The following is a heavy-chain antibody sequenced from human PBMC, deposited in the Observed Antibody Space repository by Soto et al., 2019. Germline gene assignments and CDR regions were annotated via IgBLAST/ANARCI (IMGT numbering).Heavy chain of an antibody. CDR1: GDSIKSNS. Sequence: QVQLQESGPELVEPSETLSLTCTVSGDSIKSNSWNWIRQSAERGLQWIGRISAAGTPNYIPSLTDRLTLSIDTVRNQFSLSLKFVTAADSAVYFCARDQSGAADFWGRGTAVTIS. D-gene: IGHD7-27*01. J-gene: IGHJ3*01. V-gene: IGHV4-4*07. CDR3: ARDQSGAADF. CDR2: ISAAGTP.